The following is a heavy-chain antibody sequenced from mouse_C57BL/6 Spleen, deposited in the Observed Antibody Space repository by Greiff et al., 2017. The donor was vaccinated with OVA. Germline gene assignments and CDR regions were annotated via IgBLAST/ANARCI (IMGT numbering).Heavy chain of an antibody. CDR3: ARSRSSYDDAMDY. CDR2: IDPSDSYT. D-gene: IGHD1-1*01. Sequence: VQLQQPGAELVKPGASVKLSCKASGYTFTSYWMQWVKQRPGQGLEWIGEIDPSDSYTNYNHKFKGKATLTVDTSSSTAYLQLSSLTSEDSAVYYCARSRSSYDDAMDYWGQGTSVTVSS. V-gene: IGHV1-50*01. CDR1: GYTFTSYW. J-gene: IGHJ4*01.